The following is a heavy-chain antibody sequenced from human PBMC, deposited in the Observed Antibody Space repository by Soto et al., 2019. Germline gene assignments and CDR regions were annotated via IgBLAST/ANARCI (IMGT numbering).Heavy chain of an antibody. J-gene: IGHJ5*02. CDR2: IIPIFGTA. CDR3: ALPTKGGVFWWWFDP. CDR1: GGTFSSYA. Sequence: QVQLVQSGAEVKKPGSSVKVSCKASGGTFSSYAISWVRQAPGQGLEWMGGIIPIFGTANYAQKFQGRVTSTGDQSTGTAYMDLGTLRSEATAVYYCALPTKGGVFWWWFDPWGQGTLVTVSS. V-gene: IGHV1-69*01. D-gene: IGHD2-15*01.